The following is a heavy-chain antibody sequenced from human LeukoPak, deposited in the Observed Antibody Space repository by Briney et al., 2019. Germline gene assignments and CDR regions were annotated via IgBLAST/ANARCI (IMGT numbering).Heavy chain of an antibody. J-gene: IGHJ4*02. CDR1: GGSISSYY. D-gene: IGHD2-15*01. CDR3: ALQNLRPLQGYYFDY. Sequence: PSETLSLTCTVSGGSISSYYWSWIRQPPGKGLEWIGYIYYSGSTNYNPSLKSRVTISVDTSKNQFSLKLSSVTAAGTAVYYCALQNLRPLQGYYFDYWGQGTLVTVSS. CDR2: IYYSGST. V-gene: IGHV4-59*01.